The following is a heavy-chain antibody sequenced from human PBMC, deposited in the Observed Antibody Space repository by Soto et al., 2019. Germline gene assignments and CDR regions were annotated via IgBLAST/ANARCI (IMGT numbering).Heavy chain of an antibody. CDR1: GFTFTDFY. CDR2: IRPDGSET. J-gene: IGHJ5*02. V-gene: IGHV3-7*03. D-gene: IGHD4-4*01. Sequence: EVQLVQSGGGLVQPGGSLRLSCVGSGFTFTDFYMNWVRQAPGKGLEWVATIRPDGSETNYVESLKGRFTTPRDNAKNSLFPQRNSLRAHDTAVYYCAGWGGHDYNSWGQGILVTVSS. CDR3: AGWGGHDYNS.